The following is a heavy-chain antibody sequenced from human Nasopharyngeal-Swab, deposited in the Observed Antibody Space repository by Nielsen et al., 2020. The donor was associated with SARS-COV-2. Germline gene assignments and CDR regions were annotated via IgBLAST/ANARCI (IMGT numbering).Heavy chain of an antibody. D-gene: IGHD6-13*01. J-gene: IGHJ4*02. CDR2: IYYSGST. V-gene: IGHV4-39*01. CDR3: ARHVSSSWYAAVAGIRAFDY. Sequence: RQAPGKGLVWIGRIYYSGSTYYNPSLKSRVTISIDTSKNRFSLKLSSVTAADTAVYYCARHVSSSWYAAVAGIRAFDYWGQGTLVTVSS.